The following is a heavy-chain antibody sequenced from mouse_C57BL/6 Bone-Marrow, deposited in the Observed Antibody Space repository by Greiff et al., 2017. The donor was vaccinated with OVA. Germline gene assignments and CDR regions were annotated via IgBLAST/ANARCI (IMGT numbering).Heavy chain of an antibody. CDR1: GISITTGNYR. V-gene: IGHV3-5*01. J-gene: IGHJ4*01. D-gene: IGHD3-3*01. CDR3: ARGDGEDAMDY. CDR2: IYYSGTI. Sequence: EVKLVESGPGLVKPSQTVFLTCTVTGISITTGNYRWSWIRQFPGNKLEWIGYIYYSGTITYNPSLTSRTTITRDTPKNQFFLEMNSLTAEDTATYDCARGDGEDAMDYWGQGTSVTVSS.